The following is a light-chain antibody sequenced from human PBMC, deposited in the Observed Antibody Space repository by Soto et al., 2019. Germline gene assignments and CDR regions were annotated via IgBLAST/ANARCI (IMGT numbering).Light chain of an antibody. CDR2: GGS. J-gene: IGKJ1*01. CDR1: QSVSSN. CDR3: KQYNDWPWT. Sequence: IVMKQSPSTLSASPGERATLSCRASQSVSSNVAWYQQKPGQAPRLLIYGGSARATGIPARFSGSGSGTEFTLTISSLQSGDFAVYYCKQYNDWPWTCGQGTKGE. V-gene: IGKV3-15*01.